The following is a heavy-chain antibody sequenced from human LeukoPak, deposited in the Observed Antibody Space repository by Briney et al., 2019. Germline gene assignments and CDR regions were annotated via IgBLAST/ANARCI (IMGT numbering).Heavy chain of an antibody. CDR1: GLAFSAYK. D-gene: IGHD3-9*01. CDR3: TRGRYYLEY. V-gene: IGHV3-74*01. CDR2: ISTDGYTT. Sequence: QSGGSLRLSCAASGLAFSAYKMHWVRQAPRKGLVWVSRISTDGYTTDYADFVQGRFTASRDNTKNTLYLQMNNLRAEDTAVYYCTRGRYYLEYWGQGILVTVSS. J-gene: IGHJ4*02.